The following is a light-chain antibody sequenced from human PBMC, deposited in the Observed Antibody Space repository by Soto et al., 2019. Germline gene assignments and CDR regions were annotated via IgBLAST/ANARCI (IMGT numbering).Light chain of an antibody. Sequence: DIQMTQSPSSLSASVGDRVTITCRASQAISNYLAWYQQKPGKVPTLLISAASTLQSGVPSRFSGSGSGTDFTLTISSLQPEDAATYYCQKFNAVPTFGGGTKVEI. V-gene: IGKV1-27*01. J-gene: IGKJ4*01. CDR1: QAISNY. CDR2: AAS. CDR3: QKFNAVPT.